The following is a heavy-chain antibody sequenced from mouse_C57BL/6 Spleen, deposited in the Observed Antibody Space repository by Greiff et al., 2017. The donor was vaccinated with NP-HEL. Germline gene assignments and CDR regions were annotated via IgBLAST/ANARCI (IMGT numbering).Heavy chain of an antibody. Sequence: VQGVESGAELVRPGTSVKVSCKASGYAFTNYLIEWVKQRPGQGLEWIGVINPGSGGTNYNEKFKGKATLTADKSSSTAYMQLSSLTSEDSAVYFCARGSFLDYWGQGTTLTVSS. CDR2: INPGSGGT. J-gene: IGHJ2*01. V-gene: IGHV1-54*01. CDR3: ARGSFLDY. CDR1: GYAFTNYL.